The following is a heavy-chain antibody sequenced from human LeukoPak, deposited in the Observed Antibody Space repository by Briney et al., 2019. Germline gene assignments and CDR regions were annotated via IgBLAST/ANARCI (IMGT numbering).Heavy chain of an antibody. CDR2: IKEDGGEK. J-gene: IGHJ4*02. D-gene: IGHD3-22*01. CDR1: GFTFSAYY. Sequence: GGSLRLSCAASGFTFSAYYMTWVRQAPGKGLEWVANIKEDGGEKDYVDSVKGRFTISRDNAKNSVYLQMNSLRAEDTAVYYCARHNVYDSSGDGRYYFDQWGQGTLVTVSS. V-gene: IGHV3-7*01. CDR3: ARHNVYDSSGDGRYYFDQ.